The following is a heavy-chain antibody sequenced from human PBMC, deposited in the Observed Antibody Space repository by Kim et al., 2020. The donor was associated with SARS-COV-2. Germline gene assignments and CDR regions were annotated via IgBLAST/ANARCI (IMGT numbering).Heavy chain of an antibody. CDR2: ISSNGGST. V-gene: IGHV3-64D*06. Sequence: GGSLRLSCSASGFTFSSYAMHWVRQAPGKGLEYVSAISSNGGSTYYADSVKGRFTISRDNSKNTLYLQMSSLRAEDTAVYYCVKVNLIGGSYSFYYFDYWGQGTLVTVSS. CDR1: GFTFSSYA. CDR3: VKVNLIGGSYSFYYFDY. J-gene: IGHJ4*02. D-gene: IGHD1-26*01.